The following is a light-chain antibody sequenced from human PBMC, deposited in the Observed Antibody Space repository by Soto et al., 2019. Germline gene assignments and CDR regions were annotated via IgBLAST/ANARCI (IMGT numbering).Light chain of an antibody. CDR3: SSYTTGSTLGV. Sequence: QSVLTQPASVSGSPGQSITISCTGTSSDVDSHNYVSWYQQHPGKAPKLIIYDVTNRPSGISNRFAGSKSGNPASLTISGLQAEDEADYYCSSYTTGSTLGVFGGGTKLTVL. CDR1: SSDVDSHNY. V-gene: IGLV2-14*01. J-gene: IGLJ3*02. CDR2: DVT.